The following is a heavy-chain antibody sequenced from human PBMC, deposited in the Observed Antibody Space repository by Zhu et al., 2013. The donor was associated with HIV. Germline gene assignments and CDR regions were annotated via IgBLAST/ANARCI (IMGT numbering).Heavy chain of an antibody. CDR3: AKDGAVAAMGDWFDP. D-gene: IGHD6-19*01. CDR1: AVAFSSYA. J-gene: IGHJ5*02. V-gene: IGHV1-69*06. Sequence: QVQLVQSGAEVKKPGSSVKVSCKASAVAFSSYAISWLRQAPGQGPEWMGGITPMFGTTDYAQKFQGRVTITAHKSTTTVYLELRGLKSEDTAIYYCAKDGAVAAMGDWFDPWGQGTLVTVSS. CDR2: ITPMFGTT.